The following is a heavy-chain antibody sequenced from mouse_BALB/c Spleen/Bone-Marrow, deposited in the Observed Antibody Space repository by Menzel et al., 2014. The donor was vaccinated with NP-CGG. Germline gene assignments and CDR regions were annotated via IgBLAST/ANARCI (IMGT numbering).Heavy chain of an antibody. J-gene: IGHJ1*01. CDR1: GFNIKDTY. V-gene: IGHV14-3*02. Sequence: VQLKQSGAELVKPGASVKLSCSASGFNIKDTYMHWVKQRPEQGLEWIGRIDPANGNTKYDPKFQDKATITADTSSNTVDLQLSSLTFEDTAVYYCARQEFAIYWYSDVWGAGTTVTVSS. D-gene: IGHD1-3*01. CDR3: ARQEFAIYWYSDV. CDR2: IDPANGNT.